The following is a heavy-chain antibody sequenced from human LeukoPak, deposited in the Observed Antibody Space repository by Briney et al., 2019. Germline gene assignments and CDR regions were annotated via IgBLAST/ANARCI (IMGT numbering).Heavy chain of an antibody. V-gene: IGHV1-69*05. D-gene: IGHD3-9*01. J-gene: IGHJ6*03. CDR1: GYTFTSYG. CDR3: ASAYDILTGSGDYYMDV. CDR2: IIPIFGTA. Sequence: SVKVSCKASGYTFTSYGISWVRQAPGQGLEWMGGIIPIFGTANYAQKFQGRVTITTDESTSTAYMELSSLRSEDTAVYYCASAYDILTGSGDYYMDVWGKGTTVTVSS.